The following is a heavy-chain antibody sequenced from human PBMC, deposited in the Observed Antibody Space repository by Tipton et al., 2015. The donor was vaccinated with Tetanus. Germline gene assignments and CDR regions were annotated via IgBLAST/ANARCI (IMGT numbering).Heavy chain of an antibody. J-gene: IGHJ4*02. CDR2: ISRSGDNT. V-gene: IGHV3-23*01. D-gene: IGHD1-14*01. Sequence: GSLRLSCAATGFTFNIFGMSWVRQAPGKGLEWVSGISRSGDNTFYADSVKGRFTISRDNSKNTLYLQMNSLRAEDTAICYGATKASPGLRNDYWGQGTLVTVSS. CDR1: GFTFNIFG. CDR3: ATKASPGLRNDY.